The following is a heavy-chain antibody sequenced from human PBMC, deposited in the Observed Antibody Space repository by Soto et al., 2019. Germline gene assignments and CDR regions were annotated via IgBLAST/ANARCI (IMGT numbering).Heavy chain of an antibody. CDR3: ARHSSNYGDYADY. V-gene: IGHV4-39*01. Sequence: QLQLQESGPGLVKPSETLSLTCTVSGGSISSSSYYWGWIRQPPGKGLEWIGSIYYSGSTYYNPSPKSRVTISVDTTKNQFSLKLSSVTAADTAVYYCARHSSNYGDYADYWGQGTLVTVSS. J-gene: IGHJ4*02. D-gene: IGHD4-17*01. CDR1: GGSISSSSYY. CDR2: IYYSGST.